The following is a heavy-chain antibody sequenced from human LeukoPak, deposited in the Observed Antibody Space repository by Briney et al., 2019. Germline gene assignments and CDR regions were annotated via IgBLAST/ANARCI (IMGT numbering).Heavy chain of an antibody. V-gene: IGHV1-2*02. CDR2: INPNSGGT. CDR1: GYTFTSYY. Sequence: GASVKVSCKASGYTFTSYYIHWVRQAPGQGLEWMGWINPNSGGTNYAQKFQGRVTMTRATSISTAYMDLSRLRSDDTAVYYCARVGRIDYSTGWFVPWGQGTLVTVSS. D-gene: IGHD6-19*01. CDR3: ARVGRIDYSTGWFVP. J-gene: IGHJ5*02.